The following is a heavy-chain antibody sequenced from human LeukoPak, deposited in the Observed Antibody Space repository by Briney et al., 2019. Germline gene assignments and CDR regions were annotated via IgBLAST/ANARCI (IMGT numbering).Heavy chain of an antibody. CDR3: ARAIRFGVVDHRYFDL. CDR2: IYHSGST. J-gene: IGHJ2*01. Sequence: SETLSLTCTVSGYSISSGYYWGWIRQPPGKGLEWIGSIYHSGSTYYNPSLKSRVTISVDTSKNQFSLKLSSVTAADTAVYYCARAIRFGVVDHRYFDLWGRGTLVTVSS. V-gene: IGHV4-38-2*02. D-gene: IGHD3-3*01. CDR1: GYSISSGYY.